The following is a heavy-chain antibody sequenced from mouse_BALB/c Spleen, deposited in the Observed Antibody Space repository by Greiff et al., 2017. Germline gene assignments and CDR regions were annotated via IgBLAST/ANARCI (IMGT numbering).Heavy chain of an antibody. J-gene: IGHJ4*01. CDR3: ARPEPLRGWDMDD. CDR1: GFSLTSYG. V-gene: IGHV2-3*01. D-gene: IGHD1-1*01. CDR2: IWGDGST. Sequence: QVQLKESGPGLVAPSHTLSITCTASGFSLTSYGVSWVRQPPGKGLEWLGVIWGDGSTNNHSALISRLRISKENSKGHVFLKLNRLQTDDTATYDCARPEPLRGWDMDDWGQGTSVTVSS.